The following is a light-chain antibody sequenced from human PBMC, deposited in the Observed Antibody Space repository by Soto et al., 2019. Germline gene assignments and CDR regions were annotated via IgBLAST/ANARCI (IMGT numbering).Light chain of an antibody. Sequence: QSALTQPRSVSGSPGQSVTISCTGTSSDVGAYNYVSWYQQHPGKAPKFLIFDVTKRPSGVPDRFSGSKSGNTASLIISGLQAEDEADYYCSSYTSSSTWVFGGGTKLTVL. V-gene: IGLV2-11*01. CDR3: SSYTSSSTWV. J-gene: IGLJ3*02. CDR1: SSDVGAYNY. CDR2: DVT.